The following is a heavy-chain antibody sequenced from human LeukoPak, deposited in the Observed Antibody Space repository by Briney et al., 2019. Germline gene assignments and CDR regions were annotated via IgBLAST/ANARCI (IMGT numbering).Heavy chain of an antibody. CDR3: ASGTEYCSGGSCSRYFDY. Sequence: SETLSLTCAVYGGSFSGYYWSWIRQPPGKGLEWIGEINHSGSTNYNPSLKSRVTISVGTSKNQFSLKLSSVTAADTAVYYRASGTEYCSGGSCSRYFDYWGQGTLVTVSS. D-gene: IGHD2-15*01. J-gene: IGHJ4*02. V-gene: IGHV4-34*01. CDR2: INHSGST. CDR1: GGSFSGYY.